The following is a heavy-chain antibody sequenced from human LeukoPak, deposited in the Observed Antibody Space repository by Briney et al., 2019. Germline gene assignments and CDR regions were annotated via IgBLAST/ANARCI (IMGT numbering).Heavy chain of an antibody. J-gene: IGHJ4*02. V-gene: IGHV1-69*05. Sequence: GASVKVSCKASGGTFSSYAISWVRQAPGQGLGWMGGIIPIFGTANYAQKFQGRVTITTDESTSTAYMELSSLRSEDTAVYYCARSDLPYSSSGWYYFDYWGQGTLVTVSS. CDR2: IIPIFGTA. CDR1: GGTFSSYA. D-gene: IGHD6-19*01. CDR3: ARSDLPYSSSGWYYFDY.